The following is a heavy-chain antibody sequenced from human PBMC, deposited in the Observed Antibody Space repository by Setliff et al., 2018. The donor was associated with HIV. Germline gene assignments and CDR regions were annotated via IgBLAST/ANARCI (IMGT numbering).Heavy chain of an antibody. CDR2: ISSGGGT. CDR1: GFPFSNYA. D-gene: IGHD6-13*01. V-gene: IGHV3-23*01. CDR3: AKAPLTIVATGGWSA. Sequence: GGSLRLSCAASGFPFSNYAMSWVRQAPGKGLEWVSAISSGGGTYYADFVKGRFTISRDNSKNTLYLQMNSLRAEDTAVYYCAKAPLTIVATGGWSAWGQGTLVTVSS. J-gene: IGHJ5*02.